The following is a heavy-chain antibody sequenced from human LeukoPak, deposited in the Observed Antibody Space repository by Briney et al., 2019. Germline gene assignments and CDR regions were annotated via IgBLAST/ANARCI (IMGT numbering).Heavy chain of an antibody. CDR3: ARRKRGGFDY. CDR2: IFPGYSDT. J-gene: IGHJ4*02. CDR1: GYLFTNDW. D-gene: IGHD3-3*01. Sequence: GESLKISCKGFGYLFTNDWIGWVRQMPGRGLEWMGIIFPGYSDTIYSPSFQGLVTISADKSVNTAYLQWSGLKASDTAIYYCARRKRGGFDYWGQGTLVTVSS. V-gene: IGHV5-51*01.